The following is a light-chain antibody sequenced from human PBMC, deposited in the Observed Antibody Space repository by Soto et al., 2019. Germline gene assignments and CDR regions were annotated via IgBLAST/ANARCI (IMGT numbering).Light chain of an antibody. Sequence: QSVLTQPPSASGSPGQSVTISCTGTSSDVGGYNYVSWYQQHPGKAPKLMIYEVSNRPSGISHRFSGSKSGNTASLTISGLRAEDEADYYCSSYTRQYTPSYVFGTGTKVTVL. V-gene: IGLV2-14*01. CDR2: EVS. CDR3: SSYTRQYTPSYV. CDR1: SSDVGGYNY. J-gene: IGLJ1*01.